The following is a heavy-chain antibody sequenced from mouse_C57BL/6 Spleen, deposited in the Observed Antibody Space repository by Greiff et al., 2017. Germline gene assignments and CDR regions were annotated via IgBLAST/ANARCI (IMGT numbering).Heavy chain of an antibody. J-gene: IGHJ2*01. CDR1: GYAFSSSW. V-gene: IGHV1-82*01. CDR2: IYPGDGDT. CDR3: ARGEGDEGY. D-gene: IGHD3-3*01. Sequence: VKLQESGPELVKPGASVKISCKASGYAFSSSWMNWVKQRPGKGLEWIGRIYPGDGDTNYNGKFKGKATLTADKSSSTAYMQLSSLTSEDSAVYFCARGEGDEGYWGQGTTLTVSS.